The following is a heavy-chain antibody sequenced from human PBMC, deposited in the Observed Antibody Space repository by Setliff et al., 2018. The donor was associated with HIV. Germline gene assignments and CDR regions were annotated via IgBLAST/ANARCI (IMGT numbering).Heavy chain of an antibody. CDR1: GGSISSSNW. J-gene: IGHJ4*02. V-gene: IGHV4-4*02. Sequence: SETLSLTCAVSGGSISSSNWWSWVRQPPGKGLEWIGSIYFTGRTYYNPSLKSRVTISVDTSKNQFSLKLSSVTAADTAVYYCARHGWSGSYYYPFEYWGQGTLVTVSS. D-gene: IGHD1-26*01. CDR3: ARHGWSGSYYYPFEY. CDR2: IYFTGRT.